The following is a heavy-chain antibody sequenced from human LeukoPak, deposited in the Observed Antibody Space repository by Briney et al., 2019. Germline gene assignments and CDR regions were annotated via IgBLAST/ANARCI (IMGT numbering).Heavy chain of an antibody. CDR3: ARGGQWLLWYFDY. CDR2: INPNSGGT. Sequence: ASVKVSCKASGYTFTDYYMHWVRQAPGQGLEWMGWINPNSGGTNYAQNYQGRVTMTRDTSISTAYMELTRLRSDDTAVYYCARGGQWLLWYFDYWGQGTLVTASS. CDR1: GYTFTDYY. D-gene: IGHD6-19*01. V-gene: IGHV1-2*02. J-gene: IGHJ4*02.